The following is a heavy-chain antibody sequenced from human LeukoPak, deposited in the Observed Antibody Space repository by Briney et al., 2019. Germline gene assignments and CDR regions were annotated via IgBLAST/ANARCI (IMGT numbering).Heavy chain of an antibody. CDR1: GGSIVSYY. D-gene: IGHD1-14*01. V-gene: IGHV4-59*01. Sequence: SETLSLTCTVSGGSIVSYYWSWIRQPPGKGLEWIGFLYHSGSTNFNPSLKSRVTISVDTSKNQFSLKLSSATAADTAVYFCARGARNGGLFDYWGQGTLVTVSS. CDR2: LYHSGST. CDR3: ARGARNGGLFDY. J-gene: IGHJ4*02.